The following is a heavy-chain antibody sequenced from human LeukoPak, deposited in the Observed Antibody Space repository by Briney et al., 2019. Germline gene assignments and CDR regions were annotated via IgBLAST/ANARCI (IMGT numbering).Heavy chain of an antibody. J-gene: IGHJ5*02. Sequence: SVTLTLTCAVYGGSFSGDYWSWIRQPPGKGLEWIGDINRSGRAVYNTSLKSRVIISVDTSKNQFSLKVNSVTAADTAIYYCARHKIVITMLGVHRWFDPWGQGTLVAVSS. CDR1: GGSFSGDY. CDR2: INRSGRA. V-gene: IGHV4-34*01. D-gene: IGHD3-3*01. CDR3: ARHKIVITMLGVHRWFDP.